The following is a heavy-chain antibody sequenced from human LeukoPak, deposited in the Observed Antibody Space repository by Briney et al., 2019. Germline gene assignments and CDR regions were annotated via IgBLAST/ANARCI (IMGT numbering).Heavy chain of an antibody. J-gene: IGHJ6*02. CDR3: AKDRRRYYYYGMDV. CDR2: ISYDGSNK. V-gene: IGHV3-30*18. Sequence: GGSPRLSCAASGFTFSSYGMHWVRQAPGKGLEWVAVISYDGSNKYYADSVKGQFTISRDNSKNTLYLQMNSLRAGDTAVYYCAKDRRRYYYYGMDVWGQGTTVTVSS. CDR1: GFTFSSYG.